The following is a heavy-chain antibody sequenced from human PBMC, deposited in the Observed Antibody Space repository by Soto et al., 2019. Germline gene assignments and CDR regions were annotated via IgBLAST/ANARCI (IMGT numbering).Heavy chain of an antibody. V-gene: IGHV4-59*08. Sequence: SETLSLTCTVSGGSISSYYWSWIRQPPGKGLEWIGYIYYSGSTNYNPSLKSRVTISVDTSKNQFSLKLSSVTAADTAVYYCARHTYYDFWSGYSTFDYWGQGTLVTVSS. CDR1: GGSISSYY. CDR2: IYYSGST. J-gene: IGHJ4*02. D-gene: IGHD3-3*01. CDR3: ARHTYYDFWSGYSTFDY.